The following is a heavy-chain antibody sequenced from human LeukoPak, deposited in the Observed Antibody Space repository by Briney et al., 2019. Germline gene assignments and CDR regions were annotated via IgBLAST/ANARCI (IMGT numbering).Heavy chain of an antibody. V-gene: IGHV3-74*01. J-gene: IGHJ6*02. Sequence: GGSLRLSCAASGFTFTTYWMHWVRQAPGKGLVWVSHINSDGRITSYAGSVKGRFTISRDNAKNTLYLQMNSLRAEDTAVYYCARDAVATANAVWGQGTTVTVSS. D-gene: IGHD5-18*01. CDR1: GFTFTTYW. CDR3: ARDAVATANAV. CDR2: INSDGRIT.